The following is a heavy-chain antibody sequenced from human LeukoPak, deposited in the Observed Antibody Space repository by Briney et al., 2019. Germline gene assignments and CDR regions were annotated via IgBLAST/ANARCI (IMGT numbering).Heavy chain of an antibody. J-gene: IGHJ4*02. CDR2: MRYDGSYK. D-gene: IGHD3-10*01. V-gene: IGHV3-30*02. Sequence: GGSLRLSCAASGFTFSSSGMHWVRQAPGKGLEWVAFMRYDGSYKYYADSVKGRFTISRDNSKNTLYLQMNSLRAEDTAVYYCAKDFEGLAVRYYFGYWGQGTLVTVSS. CDR1: GFTFSSSG. CDR3: AKDFEGLAVRYYFGY.